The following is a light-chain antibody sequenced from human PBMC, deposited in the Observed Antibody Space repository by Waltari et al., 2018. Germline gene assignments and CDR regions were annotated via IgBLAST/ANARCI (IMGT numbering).Light chain of an antibody. CDR2: RNN. Sequence: QAGLTQPPSVSKGLRQTATLTCTGNSNTVGNQGAAWLQQHQGHPPKLLSYRNNDRPSGISERFSASRSGNTASLTITGLQPEDEADYYCSAWDTSLSAVVFGGGTKVTVL. CDR3: SAWDTSLSAVV. CDR1: SNTVGNQG. V-gene: IGLV10-54*01. J-gene: IGLJ2*01.